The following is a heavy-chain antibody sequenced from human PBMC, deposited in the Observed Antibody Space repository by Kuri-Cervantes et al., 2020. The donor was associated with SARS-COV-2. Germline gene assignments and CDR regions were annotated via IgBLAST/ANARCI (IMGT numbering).Heavy chain of an antibody. Sequence: SGPTLAKPTQTLTLTCTFSGVSLRTTGMRVSWIRQPPGKALEWLAHIDWDTGKFYRTSLRTRLTISKDTSRNQVVLTMTNVDPVDTATYYCARGGEGLAAAFSFDYWGQGILVTVSS. J-gene: IGHJ4*02. CDR2: IDWDTGK. D-gene: IGHD6-13*01. CDR1: GVSLRTTGMR. V-gene: IGHV2-70*04. CDR3: ARGGEGLAAAFSFDY.